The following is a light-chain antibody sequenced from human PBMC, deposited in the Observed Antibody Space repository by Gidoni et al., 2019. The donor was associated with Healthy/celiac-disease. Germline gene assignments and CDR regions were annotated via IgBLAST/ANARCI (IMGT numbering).Light chain of an antibody. J-gene: IGKJ4*01. CDR3: QQSYSTLLLT. CDR2: AAS. CDR1: QSISSY. Sequence: DIQMTQSPSSLSASVGDRVTITCRASQSISSYLNWYQQKPGKAPKLLIYAASSLQSGVPSRFSGSGSGTDFTLTISSLQPEDFATYYCQQSYSTLLLTFGGGTKVEFK. V-gene: IGKV1-39*01.